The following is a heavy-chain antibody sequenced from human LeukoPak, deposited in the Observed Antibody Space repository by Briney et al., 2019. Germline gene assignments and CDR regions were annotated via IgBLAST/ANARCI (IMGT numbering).Heavy chain of an antibody. CDR2: LYTSGST. CDR3: ARDSVVGTIGYYYYYMDV. Sequence: SETLSLTCNVSGGSISSDYWTWIRQPAGKGLEWIGHLYTSGSTSYNPSLKSRVTMSVDTSKNQFSLELSSVTAADTAVYYCARDSVVGTIGYYYYYMDVWGKGTTVTVSS. D-gene: IGHD1-7*01. V-gene: IGHV4-4*07. CDR1: GGSISSDY. J-gene: IGHJ6*03.